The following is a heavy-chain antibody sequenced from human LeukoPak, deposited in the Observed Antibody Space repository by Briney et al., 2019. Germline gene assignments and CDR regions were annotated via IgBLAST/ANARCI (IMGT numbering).Heavy chain of an antibody. CDR3: AGSGSYFRY. CDR1: GDSVSSNSAT. D-gene: IGHD3-10*01. V-gene: IGHV6-1*01. J-gene: IGHJ4*02. CDR2: TYYRSKWYY. Sequence: SQTLSLTCGISGDSVSSNSATWNWIRQSPSRGLEWLGRTYYRSKWYYDYAVSVKSRVTIDPDTSKNQFSLQLNSVTPEDTAVYYCAGSGSYFRYWGQGTLVAVSS.